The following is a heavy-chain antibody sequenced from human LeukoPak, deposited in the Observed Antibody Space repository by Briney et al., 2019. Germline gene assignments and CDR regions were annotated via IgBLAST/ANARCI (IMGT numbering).Heavy chain of an antibody. CDR1: GFTFDDYA. J-gene: IGHJ3*02. D-gene: IGHD3-16*02. CDR2: ISWNSGSI. Sequence: PGGSLTLFCAASGFTFDDYAMHWVRQAPGKGLEWVSGISWNSGSIGYADSVKGRFTISRDNAKNSLYLQMNSLRAEDMALYYCAKGLRVWGSYRPDAFDIWGQGTMVTVSS. V-gene: IGHV3-9*03. CDR3: AKGLRVWGSYRPDAFDI.